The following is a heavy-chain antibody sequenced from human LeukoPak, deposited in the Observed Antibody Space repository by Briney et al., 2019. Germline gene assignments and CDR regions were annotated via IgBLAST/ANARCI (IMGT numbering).Heavy chain of an antibody. CDR2: IFDSGT. Sequence: SQTLSLTCAVSGGSISPYYWNWIRQPPGKGLEWIGYIFDSGTNYNPSLKSRVTMSMDASKNQFSLRLTSVTPADTAVYYCARFQGGLNWFDPWGQGTLVTVSS. CDR3: ARFQGGLNWFDP. CDR1: GGSISPYY. V-gene: IGHV4-59*01. D-gene: IGHD3-16*01. J-gene: IGHJ5*02.